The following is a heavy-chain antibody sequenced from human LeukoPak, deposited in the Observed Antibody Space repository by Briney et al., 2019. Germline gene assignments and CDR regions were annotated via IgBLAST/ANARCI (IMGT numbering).Heavy chain of an antibody. CDR1: GGYISSYY. D-gene: IGHD6-19*01. CDR2: IYYSGST. J-gene: IGHJ4*02. V-gene: IGHV4-59*01. Sequence: SETLSLTCTVSGGYISSYYWSWIRQPPGKGLEWIGYIYYSGSTNYNPSLNSRVTISVDTSKNQFSLRLSSVTAADTAVYYCGRSLSSAWYYFAYWGQGTLVTVSS. CDR3: GRSLSSAWYYFAY.